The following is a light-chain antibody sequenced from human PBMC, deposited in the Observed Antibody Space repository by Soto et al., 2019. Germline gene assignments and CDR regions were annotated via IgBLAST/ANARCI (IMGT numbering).Light chain of an antibody. CDR3: QSYDSSLSAQV. Sequence: QSMLTQPPSVSGAPGQSVTISCTGSSSNIGAGYAVHWYQQHPGTAPKLLIYKDTNRPSGVPDRFSGSKSGTSASLAITGLQAEDEADYYCQSYDSSLSAQVFGGGTKLTVL. CDR2: KDT. J-gene: IGLJ2*01. CDR1: SSNIGAGYA. V-gene: IGLV1-40*01.